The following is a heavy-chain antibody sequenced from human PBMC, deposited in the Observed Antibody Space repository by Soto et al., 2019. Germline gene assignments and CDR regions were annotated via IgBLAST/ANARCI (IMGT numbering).Heavy chain of an antibody. J-gene: IGHJ5*02. CDR2: IYYSGST. V-gene: IGHV4-30-4*01. CDR3: ARDSLTGNYFDP. Sequence: PSETLSLTCTVSGGSISSGDYYWILIRQPPGKGLEWIGYIYYSGSTYYNPSLKSRVTISVDTSKNQFSLKLSSVTAADTAVYYCARDSLTGNYFDPWGQGTLVTVS. D-gene: IGHD1-7*01. CDR1: GGSISSGDYY.